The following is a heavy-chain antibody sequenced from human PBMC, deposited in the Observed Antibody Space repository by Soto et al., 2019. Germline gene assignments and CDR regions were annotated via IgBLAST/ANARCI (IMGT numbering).Heavy chain of an antibody. J-gene: IGHJ4*02. CDR3: VREPLGGYDLPRSFDY. Sequence: PGGSLRLSCAASGFTFINYAMNWVRQAPGKGLEWVSYISTTGAHTYYADSVKGRFTISRDNGKNSLHLQMNSLRDEDTALYYCVREPLGGYDLPRSFDYWGQGTLVTVSS. D-gene: IGHD5-12*01. CDR1: GFTFINYA. CDR2: ISTTGAHT. V-gene: IGHV3-48*03.